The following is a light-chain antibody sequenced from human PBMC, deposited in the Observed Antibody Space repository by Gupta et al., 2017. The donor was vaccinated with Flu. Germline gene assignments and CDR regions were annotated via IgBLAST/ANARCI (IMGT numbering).Light chain of an antibody. V-gene: IGKV3-20*01. CDR2: GTF. CDR1: QSVSTSY. CDR3: QQYGSSPYT. Sequence: ERATLPCSASQSVSTSYLAWYQQKPGQAPRLLIYGTFNKATRVPDRFIGGGSGTDFTLTISRLEPEDFAVYSCQQYGSSPYTFGQGTKLEIK. J-gene: IGKJ2*01.